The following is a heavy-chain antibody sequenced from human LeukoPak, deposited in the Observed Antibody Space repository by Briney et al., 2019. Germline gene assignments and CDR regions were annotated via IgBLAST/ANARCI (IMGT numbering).Heavy chain of an antibody. CDR2: IHHNSGGT. Sequence: ASVQDSCKSSGYTFTGYYMHWVRQPPGQGLEGMGWIHHNSGGTNYAQKFQGKVTMTRDRFISTAYMELSRLRSDDTAVYYCARTLIYCSSTSCYPKDFDYWGQGTLVTVSS. D-gene: IGHD2-2*01. V-gene: IGHV1-2*02. J-gene: IGHJ4*02. CDR3: ARTLIYCSSTSCYPKDFDY. CDR1: GYTFTGYY.